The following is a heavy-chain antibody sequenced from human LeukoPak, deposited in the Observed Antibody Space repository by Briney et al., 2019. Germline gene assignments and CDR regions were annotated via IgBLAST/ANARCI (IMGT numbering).Heavy chain of an antibody. CDR1: GGSISSYY. CDR3: ARQRITMMEFDY. CDR2: IYYSGST. J-gene: IGHJ4*02. D-gene: IGHD3-22*01. Sequence: SETLSLTCTVSGGSISSYYWSWIRQPPGKGLEWIGYIYYSGSTNYNPSLKSRVTISVDTSKNQFSLKLSSVTAADTAVYCCARQRITMMEFDYWGQGTLVTVSS. V-gene: IGHV4-59*08.